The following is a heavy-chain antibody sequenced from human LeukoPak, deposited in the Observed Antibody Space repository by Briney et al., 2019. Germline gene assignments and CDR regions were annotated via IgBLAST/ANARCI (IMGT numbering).Heavy chain of an antibody. V-gene: IGHV3-23*01. D-gene: IGHD6-19*01. CDR2: ISGSGGST. Sequence: GGSLRLSCAASGFTFSSYAMSWVRQAPGKGLEWVSAISGSGGSTYYADSVKGRFTISRDNSKNSLYLQMNSLRAEDTAVYYCARDQSSGWTNDAFDIWGQGTMVTVSS. J-gene: IGHJ3*02. CDR3: ARDQSSGWTNDAFDI. CDR1: GFTFSSYA.